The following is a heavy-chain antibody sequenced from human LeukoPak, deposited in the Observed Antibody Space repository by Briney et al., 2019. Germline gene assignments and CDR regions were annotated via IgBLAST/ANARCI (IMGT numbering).Heavy chain of an antibody. V-gene: IGHV3-74*01. Sequence: PGGSLRLSCAASGITFSTSWMRWVRQAPGKGLVWVSRISSDGSNTIYADSVRGRFTISRDNVRNTLYLQMNSLRAEDTAVYYCARDQSIMGPTTVDYWGQGTLVTVSS. D-gene: IGHD1-26*01. CDR2: ISSDGSNT. CDR3: ARDQSIMGPTTVDY. J-gene: IGHJ4*02. CDR1: GITFSTSW.